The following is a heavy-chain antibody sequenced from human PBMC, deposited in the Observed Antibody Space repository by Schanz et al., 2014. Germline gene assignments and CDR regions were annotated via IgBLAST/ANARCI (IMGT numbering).Heavy chain of an antibody. D-gene: IGHD6-13*01. CDR2: ISGSGIAT. V-gene: IGHV3-23*04. CDR3: AKDYSRTWAEDAFDI. J-gene: IGHJ3*02. Sequence: EVQLVESGGGLVQPGGSLRLSCAASGFTFRSYAMSWVRQAPGKGLEWVSAISGSGIATYYADSVKGRFTISRDNSKNTLYLLMNSLRAEDTAVYYCAKDYSRTWAEDAFDIWGQGTMVTVSS. CDR1: GFTFRSYA.